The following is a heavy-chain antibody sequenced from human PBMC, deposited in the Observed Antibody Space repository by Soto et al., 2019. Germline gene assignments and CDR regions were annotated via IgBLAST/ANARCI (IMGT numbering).Heavy chain of an antibody. CDR2: IIPIFGTA. Sequence: QVQLVQSGAEVKKPGSSVKVSCKSSGGTFSSYAISWVRQAPGQGLEWMGGIIPIFGTANYAQKLQGRVTITADKSTSTAYMELSSLRSEDTAVYYCARATANDYGDLLGSDYYYYGMDVLCQGTTVTVSS. D-gene: IGHD4-17*01. J-gene: IGHJ6*02. CDR3: ARATANDYGDLLGSDYYYYGMDV. V-gene: IGHV1-69*06. CDR1: GGTFSSYA.